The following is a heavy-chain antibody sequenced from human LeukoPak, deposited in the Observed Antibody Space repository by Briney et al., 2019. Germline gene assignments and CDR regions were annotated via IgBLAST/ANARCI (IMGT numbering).Heavy chain of an antibody. V-gene: IGHV3-11*01. J-gene: IGHJ4*02. Sequence: NPGGSLRLSCAASRFTFSDYYMSWIRQAPGKGLEWISYISTSGSTIYYADSVKGRFTISRDNAKNSLYLQMNSLRAEDTAVYYCAREGAIAARHHLDYWGQGTLVTVSS. CDR3: AREGAIAARHHLDY. CDR2: ISTSGSTI. D-gene: IGHD6-6*01. CDR1: RFTFSDYY.